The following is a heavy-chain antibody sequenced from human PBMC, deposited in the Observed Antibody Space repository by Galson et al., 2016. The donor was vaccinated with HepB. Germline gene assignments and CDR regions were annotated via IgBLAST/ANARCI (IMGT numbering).Heavy chain of an antibody. CDR1: GYTFTDYY. CDR2: MQPNSGGS. D-gene: IGHD6-6*01. V-gene: IGHV1-2*06. CDR3: ARGSIAARRHFDY. J-gene: IGHJ4*02. Sequence: SVKVCCKASGYTFTDYYLNRVRQAPRQGLEWMGRMQPNSGGSNYAQKFQGGVTMTRERSISTDYMELSSLRSDDTAVYYCARGSIAARRHFDYWGQGTLVTVSS.